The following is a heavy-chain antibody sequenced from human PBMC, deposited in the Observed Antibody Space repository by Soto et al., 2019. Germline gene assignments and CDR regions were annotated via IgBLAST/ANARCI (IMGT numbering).Heavy chain of an antibody. D-gene: IGHD3-10*01. J-gene: IGHJ6*02. Sequence: PGGSLRLSCAASGFTVSSNYMTWVRQAPGKGLEWVSVIYSGGRTYYADSVKGRFTISRDNSKNTLYLQMNSLRAEDTAVYYCARLFVELLYFWSPHVPPNYGMDVWGQGTTVTVSS. CDR1: GFTVSSNY. CDR2: IYSGGRT. CDR3: ARLFVELLYFWSPHVPPNYGMDV. V-gene: IGHV3-66*01.